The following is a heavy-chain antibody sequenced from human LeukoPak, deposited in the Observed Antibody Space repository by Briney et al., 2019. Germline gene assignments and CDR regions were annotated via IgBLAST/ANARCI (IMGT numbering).Heavy chain of an antibody. D-gene: IGHD3-3*01. CDR3: ARQSDYITIFGVVRGFDY. Sequence: SETLSLTCTASGGSISSSSYYWGWIRQPPGKGLEWIGSIYYSGSTYYNPSLKSRVTISVDTSKNQFSLKLSSVTAADTAVYYCARQSDYITIFGVVRGFDYWGQGTLVTVSS. CDR1: GGSISSSSYY. V-gene: IGHV4-39*01. J-gene: IGHJ4*02. CDR2: IYYSGST.